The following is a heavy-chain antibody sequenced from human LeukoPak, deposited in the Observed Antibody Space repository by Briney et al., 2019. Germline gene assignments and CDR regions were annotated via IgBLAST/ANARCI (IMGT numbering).Heavy chain of an antibody. CDR1: GYSISSGYY. CDR3: ARRSNSSPHFEY. V-gene: IGHV4-38-2*01. D-gene: IGHD6-6*01. CDR2: IYHSGST. J-gene: IGHJ4*01. Sequence: PSETLSLTCAVSGYSISSGYYWGCFSQPPPEGLEWIAGIYHSGSTYYNPPLKSRVTISLDTAKNQFSLKLSSVTAADTAVYYCARRSNSSPHFEYCGHGTLVTVSS.